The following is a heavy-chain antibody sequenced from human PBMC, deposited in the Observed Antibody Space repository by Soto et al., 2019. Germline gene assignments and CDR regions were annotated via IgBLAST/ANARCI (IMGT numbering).Heavy chain of an antibody. D-gene: IGHD3-22*01. J-gene: IGHJ5*02. V-gene: IGHV3-30-3*01. CDR2: ISYDGSNK. CDR3: ASGYYYDSSGQTRRGFDP. Sequence: GGSLRLSCAASGFTFSSYAMHWVRQAPGKGLEWVAVISYDGSNKYYADSVKGRFTISRDNSKNTLYLQMNSLRAEDTAVYYCASGYYYDSSGQTRRGFDPWGQGTLVTVSS. CDR1: GFTFSSYA.